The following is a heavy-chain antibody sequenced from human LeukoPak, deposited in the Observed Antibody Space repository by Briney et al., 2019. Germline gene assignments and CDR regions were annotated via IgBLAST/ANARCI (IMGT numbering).Heavy chain of an antibody. CDR3: ARDSGLGLFGV. CDR1: GYTFISYA. CDR2: ISTFKGDT. Sequence: ASVKVSCKTSGYTFISYAISWVRQAPGQGLEWMGWISTFKGDTKYAQKFQDRVSMTTDTSTSTPHLELRSLICDDTAIYYCARDSGLGLFGVWGQGTVVTVSS. D-gene: IGHD3/OR15-3a*01. V-gene: IGHV1-18*01. J-gene: IGHJ3*01.